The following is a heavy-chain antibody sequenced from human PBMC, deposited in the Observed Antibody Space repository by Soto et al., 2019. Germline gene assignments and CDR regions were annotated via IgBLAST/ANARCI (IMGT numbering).Heavy chain of an antibody. CDR1: GYTFTSYA. D-gene: IGHD6-19*01. V-gene: IGHV1-3*01. Sequence: ASVKVSCKASGYTFTSYAMHWVRQAPGQRLEWMGWINAGNGNTKYSQKFQGRVTITRDTSAGTAYMELSSLRSEDTAVYYCATLPSYSSGWYSVYFDYWGQGTLVTVSS. CDR3: ATLPSYSSGWYSVYFDY. J-gene: IGHJ4*02. CDR2: INAGNGNT.